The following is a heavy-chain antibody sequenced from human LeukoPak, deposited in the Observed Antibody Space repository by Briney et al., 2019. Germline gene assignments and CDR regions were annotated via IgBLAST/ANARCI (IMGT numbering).Heavy chain of an antibody. CDR1: GYTFTSYD. J-gene: IGHJ4*02. CDR3: AKGYRNYYDSSGYLGSFDY. CDR2: MNSNSGNT. D-gene: IGHD3-22*01. V-gene: IGHV1-8*01. Sequence: ASVKVSCKASGYTFTSYDINWVRQATGQGLEWMGWMNSNSGNTGYAQKFQGRVTMTRNTSISTAYMELSSLRSEDTAVYYCAKGYRNYYDSSGYLGSFDYWGQGTLVTVSS.